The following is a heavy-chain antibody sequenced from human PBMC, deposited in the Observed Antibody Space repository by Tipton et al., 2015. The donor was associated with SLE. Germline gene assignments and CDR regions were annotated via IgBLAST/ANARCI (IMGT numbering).Heavy chain of an antibody. V-gene: IGHV1-2*02. CDR1: GYTFTTYG. Sequence: QLVQSGVEVKKPGASVRVSCKASGYTFTTYGISWVRQAPGQGLEWMGWINPNSGGTNFAQKFQGRVTMTRDTSINTVYMEVSSLTSDDTALYYCAREGASCGGDCYPDYWGQGTLVTVSS. J-gene: IGHJ4*02. CDR3: AREGASCGGDCYPDY. CDR2: INPNSGGT. D-gene: IGHD2-21*01.